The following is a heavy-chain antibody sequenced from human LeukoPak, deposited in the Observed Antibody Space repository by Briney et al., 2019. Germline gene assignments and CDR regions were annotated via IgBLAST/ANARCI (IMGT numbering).Heavy chain of an antibody. V-gene: IGHV1-69*04. D-gene: IGHD5-24*01. CDR2: IIPILGIA. CDR1: GGTFSSYA. J-gene: IGHJ4*02. CDR3: ARRSRDGYTSRSDFDY. Sequence: ASVKVSCKASGGTFSSYAISWVRQAPGQGLEWMGRIIPILGIANYAQKFQGRVTITADKSTSTAYMELSSLRSEDTAVYYCARRSRDGYTSRSDFDYWGQGTLVTVSS.